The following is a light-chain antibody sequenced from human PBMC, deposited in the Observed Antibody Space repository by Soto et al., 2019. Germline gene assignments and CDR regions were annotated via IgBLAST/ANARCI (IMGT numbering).Light chain of an antibody. J-gene: IGKJ5*01. CDR1: RSLLHSNGYTC. Sequence: DVVMTQSPLSLPVTPGEPASISCRSSRSLLHSNGYTCLDWYLQKPGQSPQLLIYLGSNRASGVPDRFSGSGSGTDFTLKISRVEAEDVGVYYCMQALQTPITFGQGTRLEI. CDR3: MQALQTPIT. V-gene: IGKV2-28*01. CDR2: LGS.